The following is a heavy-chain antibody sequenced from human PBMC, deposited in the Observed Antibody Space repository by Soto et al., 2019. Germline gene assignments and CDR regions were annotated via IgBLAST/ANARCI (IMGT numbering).Heavy chain of an antibody. CDR2: FDPEDGET. Sequence: ASVKVSCKVSGYTLTELSMHWVRQAPGKGLEWMGGFDPEDGETIYAQKFQGRVTMTEDTSTDTAYMELSSLRSEDTAVYYCATPPHYYDSSGLPLFYCDYWRQGTLVTVSS. J-gene: IGHJ4*02. CDR1: GYTLTELS. CDR3: ATPPHYYDSSGLPLFYCDY. D-gene: IGHD3-22*01. V-gene: IGHV1-24*01.